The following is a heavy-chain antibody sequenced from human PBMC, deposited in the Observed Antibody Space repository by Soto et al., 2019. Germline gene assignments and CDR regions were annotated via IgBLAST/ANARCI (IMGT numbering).Heavy chain of an antibody. V-gene: IGHV4-31*03. J-gene: IGHJ6*02. CDR1: GGSISSGGYY. CDR2: IYYSGST. Sequence: SETLSLSCTVSGGSISSGGYYWSWIRQYPGKGLEWIGYIYYSGSTYYNPSLKSRVTISVDTSKNQFSLKLSSVTAADTAVYYCARSYGDWVINYYYYGMDVWGQGTTVTVSS. D-gene: IGHD3-16*01. CDR3: ARSYGDWVINYYYYGMDV.